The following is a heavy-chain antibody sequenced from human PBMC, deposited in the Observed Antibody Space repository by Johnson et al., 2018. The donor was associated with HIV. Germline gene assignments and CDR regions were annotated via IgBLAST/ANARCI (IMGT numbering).Heavy chain of an antibody. CDR3: ARHAGGDFTYGLFQH. D-gene: IGHD4-17*01. J-gene: IGHJ1*01. V-gene: IGHV3-53*01. CDR1: GFSVSSNY. Sequence: VQLVESGGGLIQPGGSLRLSCAASGFSVSSNYMSWVRQAPGKGLEWVSVIYSGGSTYYADSVKGRFTISRDNAKNSLYIQMSGLGEEDTELYYCARHAGGDFTYGLFQHWGLGTLVTVSS. CDR2: IYSGGST.